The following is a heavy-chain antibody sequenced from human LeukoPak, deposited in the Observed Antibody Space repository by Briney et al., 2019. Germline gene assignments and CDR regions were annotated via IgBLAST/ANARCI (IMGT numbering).Heavy chain of an antibody. D-gene: IGHD2-2*01. CDR1: GFTLSDYY. Sequence: GGSLRLSCAASGFTLSDYYMSWIRQAPGKGLEWVSYISSSSSYTNYADSVKGRFTISRDNAKNSLYLQMNSLRAEDTAVYYCARDSGVPAAMRYYYGMDVWGKGTTVTVSS. J-gene: IGHJ6*04. V-gene: IGHV3-11*06. CDR3: ARDSGVPAAMRYYYGMDV. CDR2: ISSSSSYT.